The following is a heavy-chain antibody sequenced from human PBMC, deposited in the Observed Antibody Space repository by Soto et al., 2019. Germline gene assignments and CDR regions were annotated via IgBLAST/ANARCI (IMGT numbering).Heavy chain of an antibody. CDR1: GFTFSTYS. CDR3: ARPDRQWDFDL. V-gene: IGHV3-21*01. J-gene: IGHJ2*01. CDR2: ISSSSSYI. Sequence: EVQLVESGGGLVKPGGSLRLSCAASGFTFSTYSMNWVRQAPGKGLAWVSSISSSSSYIYYADSVKGRFTISRDNAKNSLYLQMNSLRAEDTAVYYCARPDRQWDFDLGGRGTLVTVSS.